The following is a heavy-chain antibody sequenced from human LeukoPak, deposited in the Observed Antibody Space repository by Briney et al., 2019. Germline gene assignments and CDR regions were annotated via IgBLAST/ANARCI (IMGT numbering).Heavy chain of an antibody. CDR1: GFTFSGSA. CDR3: TRTTVTSDNYYYGMDV. D-gene: IGHD4-17*01. Sequence: PGGSLKLSCAASGFTFSGSAMHWVRQASGKGLEWVGRIRSKANSYATAYAASVKGRFTISRDDSKNTAYLQTNSLKTEDTAVYYCTRTTVTSDNYYYGMDVWGQGTTVTVSS. V-gene: IGHV3-73*01. CDR2: IRSKANSYAT. J-gene: IGHJ6*02.